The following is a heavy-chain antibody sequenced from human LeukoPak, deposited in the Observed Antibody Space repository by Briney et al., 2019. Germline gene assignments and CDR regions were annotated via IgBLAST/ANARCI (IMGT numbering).Heavy chain of an antibody. V-gene: IGHV3-7*01. CDR2: IKQDGSEK. CDR1: GFTFSSYW. J-gene: IGHJ1*01. D-gene: IGHD5-24*01. CDR3: ARAPEMATIYFQH. Sequence: AESLRLSCAASGFTFSSYWMSWVRQAPGKGLEWVANIKQDGSEKYYVDSVKGRFTISRDNAKNSLYLQMNSLRAEDTAVYYCARAPEMATIYFQHWGQGTLVTVSS.